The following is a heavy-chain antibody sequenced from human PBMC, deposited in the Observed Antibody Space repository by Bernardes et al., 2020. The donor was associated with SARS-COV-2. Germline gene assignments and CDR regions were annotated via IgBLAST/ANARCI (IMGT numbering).Heavy chain of an antibody. CDR1: GGSISSGDYY. V-gene: IGHV4-30-4*01. D-gene: IGHD3-3*01. J-gene: IGHJ5*02. CDR2: IYYSGST. Sequence: SETLSLTCTVSGGSISSGDYYWSWIRQPPGKGLEWIGYIYYSGSTYYNPSLKSRVTISVDTSKNQFSLKLSSVTAAGTAVYYCARGTSVITIFGVVNRWFDPWGQGTLVTVSS. CDR3: ARGTSVITIFGVVNRWFDP.